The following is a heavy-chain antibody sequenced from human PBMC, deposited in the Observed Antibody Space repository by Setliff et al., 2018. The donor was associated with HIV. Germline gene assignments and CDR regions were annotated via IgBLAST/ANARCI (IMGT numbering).Heavy chain of an antibody. V-gene: IGHV4-39*01. Sequence: KPSETLSLTCTVSGDSITSNSYYWGWIRQSPGKGLEWIGTMHHSGSTYYNPSLKSRVAIFIDTSKNQFSLRLSSVTAADTAVYYCARHSDFWSEDAFDIWAQGTVVTVSS. CDR1: GDSITSNSYY. CDR3: ARHSDFWSEDAFDI. CDR2: MHHSGST. D-gene: IGHD3-3*01. J-gene: IGHJ3*02.